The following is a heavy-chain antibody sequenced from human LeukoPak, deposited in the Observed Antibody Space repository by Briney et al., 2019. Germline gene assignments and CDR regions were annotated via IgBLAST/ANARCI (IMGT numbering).Heavy chain of an antibody. CDR2: MNPNSGNT. CDR1: GYTCTNYD. CDR3: ARVDCSSTSCYKSYYYYGMDV. D-gene: IGHD2-2*02. Sequence: ASVNVSCKASGYTCTNYDINWVRQATGKGLEWMGWMNPNSGNTGYAQKFQGRVTMTRNTSISTAYMELRSLRSEDTAVYYCARVDCSSTSCYKSYYYYGMDVWGQGTTVTVSS. V-gene: IGHV1-8*01. J-gene: IGHJ6*02.